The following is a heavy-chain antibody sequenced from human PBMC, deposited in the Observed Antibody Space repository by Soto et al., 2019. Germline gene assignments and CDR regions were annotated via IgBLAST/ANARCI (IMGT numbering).Heavy chain of an antibody. D-gene: IGHD3-10*01. CDR2: VFWDDDK. J-gene: IGHJ5*01. CDR1: GFSLSSNGGG. CDR3: AHNFRGSGRYTGDRFVS. V-gene: IGHV2-5*02. Sequence: QITLKESGPTLVKPTQTLTLTCSFSGFSLSSNGGGVGWIRQPPGKALEFLALVFWDDDKRYSPSLRSRVTITHDASKHQVVLTMTHMDPVDTARYYRAHNFRGSGRYTGDRFVSWGEGTLVIVSS.